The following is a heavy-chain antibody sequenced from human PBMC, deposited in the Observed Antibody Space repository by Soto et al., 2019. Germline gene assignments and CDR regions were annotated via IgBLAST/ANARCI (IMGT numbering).Heavy chain of an antibody. V-gene: IGHV3-30-3*01. D-gene: IGHD2-15*01. Sequence: PGGSLRLSCAASGFTFSSYAMHWVRQAPGKGLEWVAVISYDGSNKYYADSVKGRFTISRDNSKNTLYLQMNSLRAEDTAVYYCARQSCSGGSCSVYYYYYGMDVWGQGTTVTVSS. CDR1: GFTFSSYA. CDR2: ISYDGSNK. CDR3: ARQSCSGGSCSVYYYYYGMDV. J-gene: IGHJ6*02.